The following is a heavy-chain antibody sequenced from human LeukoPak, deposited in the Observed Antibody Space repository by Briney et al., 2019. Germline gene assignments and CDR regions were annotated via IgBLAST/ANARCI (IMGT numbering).Heavy chain of an antibody. J-gene: IGHJ3*02. V-gene: IGHV6-1*01. CDR1: GDSVSSNSAA. CDR2: TYYRSKWYN. D-gene: IGHD3-3*01. Sequence: SQTLSLTCAISGDSVSSNSAAWNWIRQSPSRGLEWLGRTYYRSKWYNDYAVSVKSRITINPDTSKNQFSLQLNSVTPEDTAVYYCARAASWGGYGPAGAFDIWGQGTMVTVSS. CDR3: ARAASWGGYGPAGAFDI.